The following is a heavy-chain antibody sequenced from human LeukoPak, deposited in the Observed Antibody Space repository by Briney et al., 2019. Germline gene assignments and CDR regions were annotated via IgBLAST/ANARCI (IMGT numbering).Heavy chain of an antibody. J-gene: IGHJ6*02. CDR3: ARDLVSKSLAAAGSWDYYYGMDV. D-gene: IGHD6-13*01. CDR1: GGTFSSYA. CDR2: IILIFGTA. Sequence: SVKVSCKASGGTFSSYAISWVRQAPGQGLEWMGGIILIFGTANYAQKFQGRVTITADESTSTAYMELSSLRSEDTAVYYCARDLVSKSLAAAGSWDYYYGMDVWGQGTTVTVSS. V-gene: IGHV1-69*13.